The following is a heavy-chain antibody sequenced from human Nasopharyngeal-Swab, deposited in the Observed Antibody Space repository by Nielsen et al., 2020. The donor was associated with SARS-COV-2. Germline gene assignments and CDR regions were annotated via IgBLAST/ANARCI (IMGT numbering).Heavy chain of an antibody. Sequence: SETLSLTCTLSGGSMSSGDYYWSWIRQSPGKGLEWIGNIYYNGNTYFNPSLKSRVSMTGDTSKTQFSLTLTSVTGADTAVYYCARVYYDSSGNYQIHWHFDLWGPGTLVTVSS. CDR3: ARVYYDSSGNYQIHWHFDL. CDR2: IYYNGNT. CDR1: GGSMSSGDYY. J-gene: IGHJ2*01. D-gene: IGHD3-22*01. V-gene: IGHV4-30-4*01.